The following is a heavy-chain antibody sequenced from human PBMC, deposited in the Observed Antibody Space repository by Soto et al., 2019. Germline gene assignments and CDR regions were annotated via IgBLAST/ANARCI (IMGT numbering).Heavy chain of an antibody. D-gene: IGHD6-19*01. CDR3: AKDLGSSGWLISLDY. CDR2: ISYDGSNK. V-gene: IGHV3-30*18. Sequence: PGGSLRLSCAASGFTFSSYGMHWVRQAPGKGLEWVAVISYDGSNKYYADSVKGRFTISRDNSKNTLYLQMNSLRAEDTAVYYCAKDLGSSGWLISLDYWGQGTLVTVSS. CDR1: GFTFSSYG. J-gene: IGHJ4*02.